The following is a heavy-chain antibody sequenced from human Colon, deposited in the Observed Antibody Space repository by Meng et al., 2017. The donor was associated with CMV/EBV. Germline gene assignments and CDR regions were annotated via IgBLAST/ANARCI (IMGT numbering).Heavy chain of an antibody. Sequence: QTLSLTCTFSGFSLSTSGMRVSWIRQPPGKALEWLARIDWDDDKFYSTSLKTRLTISKDTSKNQVVLTMTNMDPVDTATYYCALDGAENAFDIWGQGTMVTVSS. D-gene: IGHD5-24*01. CDR2: IDWDDDK. CDR3: ALDGAENAFDI. CDR1: GFSLSTSGMR. V-gene: IGHV2-70D*14. J-gene: IGHJ3*02.